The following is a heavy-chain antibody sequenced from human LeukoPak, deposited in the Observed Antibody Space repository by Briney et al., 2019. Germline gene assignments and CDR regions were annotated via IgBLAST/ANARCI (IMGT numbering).Heavy chain of an antibody. V-gene: IGHV5-51*01. CDR2: IYPGDSDT. CDR1: GYTFTDYW. Sequence: GESLKISCKGSGYTFTDYWIGWVRQMPGKGLEWMAIIYPGDSDTRYSPSFQGLVTISADKSISTAYLQWSSLKASDTAMYYCARAMLRGVTEKSFVYWGQGTLVTVSS. D-gene: IGHD3-10*01. J-gene: IGHJ4*02. CDR3: ARAMLRGVTEKSFVY.